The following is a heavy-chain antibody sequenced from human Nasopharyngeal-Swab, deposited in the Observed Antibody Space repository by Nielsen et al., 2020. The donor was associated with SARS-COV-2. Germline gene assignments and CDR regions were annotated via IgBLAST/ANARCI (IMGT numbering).Heavy chain of an antibody. J-gene: IGHJ4*02. CDR2: IIPLFGTA. D-gene: IGHD3-3*01. V-gene: IGHV1-69*13. Sequence: SVTVSYKASGGTFSNYAISWMRQAPGQGLEWMGGIIPLFGTANFAQKFQGRVTITADESTSTAYMELSSLRSEDTALYYCARTVDDFWSGYWNYFDYWGQGTLVTVSS. CDR1: GGTFSNYA. CDR3: ARTVDDFWSGYWNYFDY.